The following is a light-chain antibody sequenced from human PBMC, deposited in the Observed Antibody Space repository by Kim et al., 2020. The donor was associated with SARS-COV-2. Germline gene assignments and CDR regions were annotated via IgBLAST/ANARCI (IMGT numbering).Light chain of an antibody. CDR1: QSISSSY. CDR3: QQYVRSPPYT. J-gene: IGKJ2*01. Sequence: EIVLTQSPNTLSLSPGERATLTCRASQSISSSYLAWYQQKPGQAPRLLIYGASSRATGIPDRFSGSGSGTDFTLTISRLEPEDFAVYYCQQYVRSPPYTFGQGTKLEI. CDR2: GAS. V-gene: IGKV3-20*01.